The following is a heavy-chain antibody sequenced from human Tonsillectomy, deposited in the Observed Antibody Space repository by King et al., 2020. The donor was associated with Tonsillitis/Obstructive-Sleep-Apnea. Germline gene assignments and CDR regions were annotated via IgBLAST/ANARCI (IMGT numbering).Heavy chain of an antibody. V-gene: IGHV4-59*01. Sequence: QLQESGPGLVKPSETLSLTCTVSGVSISSYYWSWIRQPPGTGLEWIGYIYSSGSINYNPSLNSRVTLSVDTSKNHFSLKLSAVTAADTAVYYCARERGYDILTGYIPFDIWGQGTMVTVSS. CDR3: ARERGYDILTGYIPFDI. J-gene: IGHJ3*02. D-gene: IGHD3-9*01. CDR2: IYSSGSI. CDR1: GVSISSYY.